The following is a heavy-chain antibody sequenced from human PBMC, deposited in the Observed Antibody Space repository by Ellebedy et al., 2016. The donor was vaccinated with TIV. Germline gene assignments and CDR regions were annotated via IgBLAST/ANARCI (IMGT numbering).Heavy chain of an antibody. J-gene: IGHJ6*02. V-gene: IGHV1-69*13. Sequence: ASVKVSCKASGYTFTSYVISWVRQAPGQGLEWMGGIVAVFGTTTYAQKFQGRVTITADESTSTAYMELNGLTSADTAVYYCAQAPLFAEIKLLGMDVWGQGTTVTVSS. CDR3: AQAPLFAEIKLLGMDV. CDR1: GYTFTSYV. D-gene: IGHD2-21*01. CDR2: IVAVFGTT.